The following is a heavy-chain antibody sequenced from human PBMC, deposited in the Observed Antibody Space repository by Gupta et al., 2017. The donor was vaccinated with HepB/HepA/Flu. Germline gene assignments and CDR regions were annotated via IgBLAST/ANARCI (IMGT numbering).Heavy chain of an antibody. CDR3: ERDGGNNCDP. CDR2: INKDGNFA. J-gene: IGHJ5*02. CDR1: GFTFSGYW. Sequence: ELQLVESGGGLIQPGGSLRLSCEASGFTFSGYWMYWVRQAPGKGLVGVSRINKDGNFATYEDSGKGRFTISRDNAKNTLYLEMNNLRVEETAVYYCERDGGNNCDPWGQGTRVTVSS. V-gene: IGHV3-74*01. D-gene: IGHD1-1*01.